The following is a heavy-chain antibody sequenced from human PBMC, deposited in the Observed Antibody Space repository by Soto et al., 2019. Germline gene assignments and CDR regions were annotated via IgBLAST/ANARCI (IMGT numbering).Heavy chain of an antibody. D-gene: IGHD3-16*01. CDR1: GYSFTSYW. CDR3: ASGSYAQADY. V-gene: IGHV5-10-1*01. CDR2: IDPSDSYT. Sequence: EVQLVQSGAEVKKPGESLRISCEGSGYSFTSYWISWVRQMPGKGLEWMGRIDPSDSYTNYSPTFQGHVTISVDKSISTAYLQWSSLKASDTAMYYCASGSYAQADYWGQGTLVIVSS. J-gene: IGHJ4*02.